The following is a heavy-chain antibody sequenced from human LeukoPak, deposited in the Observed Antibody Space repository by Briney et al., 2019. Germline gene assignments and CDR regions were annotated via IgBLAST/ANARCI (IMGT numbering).Heavy chain of an antibody. V-gene: IGHV1-69*04. Sequence: SVKVSCKASGGTFSSYAISWGGQAPGQGVEWMGRIIPNLGIANYAQKFQGRVTITADKSTSTAYMELRSLRSDDTAVYYCARASSIFGVVTLNWFDPWGQGTLVTVSS. CDR1: GGTFSSYA. D-gene: IGHD3-3*01. CDR2: IIPNLGIA. CDR3: ARASSIFGVVTLNWFDP. J-gene: IGHJ5*02.